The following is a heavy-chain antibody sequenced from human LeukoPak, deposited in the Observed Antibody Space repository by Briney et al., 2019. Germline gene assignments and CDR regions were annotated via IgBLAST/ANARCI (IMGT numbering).Heavy chain of an antibody. Sequence: TGGSLRLSCAASGFTFSSYGMHWVRQAPGKGLEWVAFIRYDGSNKYYADSVKGRFTISRDNSKNTLYLQMNSLRAEDTAVYYCAKDQIWFGELSPFDYWGQGTLVTVSS. CDR1: GFTFSSYG. D-gene: IGHD3-10*01. V-gene: IGHV3-30*02. CDR3: AKDQIWFGELSPFDY. CDR2: IRYDGSNK. J-gene: IGHJ4*02.